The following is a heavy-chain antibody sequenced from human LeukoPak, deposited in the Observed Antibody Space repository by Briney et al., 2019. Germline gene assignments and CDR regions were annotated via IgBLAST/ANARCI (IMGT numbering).Heavy chain of an antibody. CDR1: GYSISSGYY. D-gene: IGHD6-13*01. J-gene: IGHJ4*02. CDR2: IYHSGST. V-gene: IGHV4-38-2*01. Sequence: SETLSLTCAVSGYSISSGYYWGWIRQPPGKGLEWIGSIYHSGSTYYNPSLKSRVTISVDTSKNQSSLKLSSVTAADTAVYYCARGIAAAGSRHALDYWGQGTLVTVSS. CDR3: ARGIAAAGSRHALDY.